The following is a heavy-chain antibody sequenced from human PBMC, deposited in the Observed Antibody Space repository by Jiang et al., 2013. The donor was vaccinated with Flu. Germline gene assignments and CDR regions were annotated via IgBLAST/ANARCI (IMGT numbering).Heavy chain of an antibody. CDR1: GYTFTTYG. J-gene: IGHJ4*02. Sequence: GAEVKKPGASVKVSCKTSGYTFTTYGLSWVRQAPGQGLEWMGWISAYYGSTNYAENLQGRVTMTRDTSTSTAYMELRSLRSDDTAVYYCVSERQTGEVVFFAFWGQGTLVTVSS. V-gene: IGHV1-18*01. CDR2: ISAYYGST. D-gene: IGHD3-3*01. CDR3: VSERQTGEVVFFAF.